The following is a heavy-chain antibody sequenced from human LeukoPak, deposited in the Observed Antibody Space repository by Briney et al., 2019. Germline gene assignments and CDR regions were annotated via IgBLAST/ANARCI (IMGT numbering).Heavy chain of an antibody. D-gene: IGHD3-22*01. CDR2: IYYSGST. J-gene: IGHJ4*02. CDR3: ARQPIYDSSGREDY. V-gene: IGHV4-59*08. Sequence: SETLSLTCTVSGGSISSYYWSWIRQPPGKGLEWIGYIYYSGSTNYNPSLKSRVTISVDTSKNQFSLKLSSVTAADTAVYYCARQPIYDSSGREDYWGQGTLVTVSS. CDR1: GGSISSYY.